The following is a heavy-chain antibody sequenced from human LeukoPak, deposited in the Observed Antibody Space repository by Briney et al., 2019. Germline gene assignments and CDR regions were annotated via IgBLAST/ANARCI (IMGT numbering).Heavy chain of an antibody. D-gene: IGHD1-26*01. Sequence: GGSLRLSCAASGCTFSSYAMSWVRQAPGKGLEWVSAMSGGDGSTYYADSVKGRFTISRDNSKKTLYLQMNGLRAEDTAVYYCAKDWPSSGIYYGQFDFWGQGTLVTVSS. CDR2: MSGGDGST. CDR1: GCTFSSYA. J-gene: IGHJ4*02. V-gene: IGHV3-23*01. CDR3: AKDWPSSGIYYGQFDF.